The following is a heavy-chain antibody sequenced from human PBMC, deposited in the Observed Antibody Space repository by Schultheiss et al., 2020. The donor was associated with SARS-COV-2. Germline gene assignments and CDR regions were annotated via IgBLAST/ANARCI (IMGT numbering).Heavy chain of an antibody. J-gene: IGHJ6*02. CDR1: GFTVSSNY. CDR3: ARGGYCSGGSCRYYYYGMDV. V-gene: IGHV3-30-3*01. Sequence: GESLKISCAASGFTVSSNYMSWVRQAPGKGLEWVAVISYDGRNKYYADSVKGRFTISRDNSRNTLYLEMNSLRVEDTAVYYCARGGYCSGGSCRYYYYGMDVWGQGTTVTVSS. CDR2: ISYDGRNK. D-gene: IGHD2-15*01.